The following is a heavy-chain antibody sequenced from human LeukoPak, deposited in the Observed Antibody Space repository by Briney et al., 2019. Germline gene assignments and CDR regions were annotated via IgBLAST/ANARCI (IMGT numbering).Heavy chain of an antibody. J-gene: IGHJ4*02. CDR1: GGSFSGYY. Sequence: SETLSLTCAVYGGSFSGYYWSWIRQPPGKGLEWIGEINHSGSTNYNPSLKSRVTISVDTSKNQFSLKLSSVTAADTAVYYCARRLLSYYDSSGYYTDWGQGTLVTVSS. D-gene: IGHD3-22*01. CDR2: INHSGST. CDR3: ARRLLSYYDSSGYYTD. V-gene: IGHV4-34*01.